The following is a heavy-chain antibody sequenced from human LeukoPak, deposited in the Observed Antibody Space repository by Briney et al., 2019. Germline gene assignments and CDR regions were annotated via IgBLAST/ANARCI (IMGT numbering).Heavy chain of an antibody. D-gene: IGHD2-15*01. V-gene: IGHV3-23*01. CDR2: ISGSGGST. CDR3: TRLDCSGGSCYDLGYGMDV. J-gene: IGHJ6*04. Sequence: PGGSLRLSCAASGFTFSSYAMSWVRQAPGKGLEWVAGISGSGGSTYYADSVKGRFTISRDNSKNTLYLQMNSLRAEDTAVYYCTRLDCSGGSCYDLGYGMDVWGKGTTVTVSS. CDR1: GFTFSSYA.